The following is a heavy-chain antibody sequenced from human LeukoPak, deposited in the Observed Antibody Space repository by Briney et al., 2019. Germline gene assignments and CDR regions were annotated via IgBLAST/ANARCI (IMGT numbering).Heavy chain of an antibody. CDR2: INHSGST. Sequence: SETLSLTCAVYGGSFSGYYWSWIRQPPRKGLEWIGEINHSGSTNYNPSLKSRVTISVDTSKNQFSLKLSSVTAADTAVYYCARGRLLWFGELAYWGQGTLVTVSS. D-gene: IGHD3-10*01. V-gene: IGHV4-34*01. CDR3: ARGRLLWFGELAY. CDR1: GGSFSGYY. J-gene: IGHJ4*02.